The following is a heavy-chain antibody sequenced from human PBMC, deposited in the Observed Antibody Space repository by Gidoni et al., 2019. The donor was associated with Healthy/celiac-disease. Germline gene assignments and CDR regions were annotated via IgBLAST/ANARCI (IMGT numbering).Heavy chain of an antibody. CDR3: ARDYYDSSGYYPDY. D-gene: IGHD3-22*01. CDR1: GFTFSSYS. CDR2: ISSSSSTI. V-gene: IGHV3-48*02. Sequence: EVQLVESGGGLVQHGGSLRLSCAASGFTFSSYSMNWVRQAPGKGLEWVSYISSSSSTIYYADSVKGRFTISRDNAKNSLYLQMNSLRDEDTAVYYCARDYYDSSGYYPDYWGQGTLVTVSS. J-gene: IGHJ4*02.